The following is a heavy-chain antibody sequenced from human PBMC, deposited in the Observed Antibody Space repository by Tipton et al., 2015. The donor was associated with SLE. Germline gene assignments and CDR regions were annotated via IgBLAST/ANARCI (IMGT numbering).Heavy chain of an antibody. V-gene: IGHV4-31*03. J-gene: IGHJ4*02. CDR2: IFNSGGT. CDR3: ARGFYGSGIYSTYLDV. D-gene: IGHD3-10*01. CDR1: GDSLSSGGYY. Sequence: TLSLTCTVSGDSLSSGGYYWSWLRHHPGKGLEWIGYIFNSGGTYGGNAYYNPSLESRLTISIDTSKNQFSLRLRSVTAADTAIYYCARGFYGSGIYSTYLDVWGQGTLVTVSS.